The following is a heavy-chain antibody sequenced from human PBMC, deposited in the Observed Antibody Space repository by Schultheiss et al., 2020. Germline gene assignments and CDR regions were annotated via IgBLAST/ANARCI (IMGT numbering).Heavy chain of an antibody. D-gene: IGHD1-26*01. V-gene: IGHV4-59*01. J-gene: IGHJ3*02. Sequence: SETLSLTCTVSGGSISNFYWSWIRQPPGKGLEWLGYIYYSGTTKYNSSFKSRVTMSVDTSKNQFSLKLSSVTAADTAVYYCARVRSNSQLDAFDIWGQGTMVTVSS. CDR3: ARVRSNSQLDAFDI. CDR1: GGSISNFY. CDR2: IYYSGTT.